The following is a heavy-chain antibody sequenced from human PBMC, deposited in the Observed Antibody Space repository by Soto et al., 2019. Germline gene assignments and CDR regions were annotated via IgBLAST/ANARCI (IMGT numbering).Heavy chain of an antibody. CDR2: ISSSSSYI. J-gene: IGHJ4*02. CDR3: ARGEIRAGIVATIDFDY. Sequence: EVQLVESGGGLVKPGGSLRLSCAASGFTFSSYSMNWVRQAPGKGLEWVSSISSSSSYIYYADSVKGRFTISRDNAKNSLYLQMNSLRAEDTAVYYCARGEIRAGIVATIDFDYWGQGTLVTVSS. V-gene: IGHV3-21*01. CDR1: GFTFSSYS. D-gene: IGHD5-12*01.